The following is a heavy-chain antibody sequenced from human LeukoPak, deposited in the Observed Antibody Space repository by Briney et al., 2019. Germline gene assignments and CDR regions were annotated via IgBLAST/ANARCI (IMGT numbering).Heavy chain of an antibody. CDR2: IYYSGST. J-gene: IGHJ4*02. D-gene: IGHD6-13*01. V-gene: IGHV4-30-4*01. Sequence: PSETLSLTCTVSGGSISCGDYYWSWIRQPPGKGLEWIGYIYYSGSTNYNPSLKSRVTISVDTSKNQFSLKLSSVTAADTAVYYCARLPSQRSDSSSWYFVGPKGKDYWGQGTLVTVSS. CDR3: ARLPSQRSDSSSWYFVGPKGKDY. CDR1: GGSISCGDYY.